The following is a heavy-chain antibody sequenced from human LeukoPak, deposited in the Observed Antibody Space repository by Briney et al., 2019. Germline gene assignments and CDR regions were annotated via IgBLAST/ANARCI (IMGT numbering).Heavy chain of an antibody. D-gene: IGHD5-24*01. Sequence: PSETLSLTCTVSGASIRSFYWSWIRQPPGKGLEWIGYIYTSGSTNYNPSLESRVTISGDTSKNQFSLKVTSVTGADPAVYYCARYRTHGYNPYFDCSGQGTLVTVSS. CDR2: IYTSGST. CDR1: GASIRSFY. CDR3: ARYRTHGYNPYFDC. J-gene: IGHJ4*02. V-gene: IGHV4-4*09.